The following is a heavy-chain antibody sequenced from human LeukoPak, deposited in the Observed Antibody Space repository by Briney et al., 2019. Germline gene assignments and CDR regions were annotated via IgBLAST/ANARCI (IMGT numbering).Heavy chain of an antibody. CDR3: AKDSDGYDYFDY. CDR2: ISYDGSNK. V-gene: IGHV3-30*18. J-gene: IGHJ4*02. D-gene: IGHD5-12*01. CDR1: GFTFSSYG. Sequence: GGSLRLSCAASGFTFSSYGMHWVSQAPGKGLEWVAVISYDGSNKYYADSVKGRFTISRDNSKNTLYLQMNSLRAEDTAVYYCAKDSDGYDYFDYWGQGTLVTVSS.